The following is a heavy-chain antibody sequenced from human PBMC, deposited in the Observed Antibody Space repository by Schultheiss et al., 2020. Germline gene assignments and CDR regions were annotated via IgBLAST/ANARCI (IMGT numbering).Heavy chain of an antibody. J-gene: IGHJ4*02. V-gene: IGHV3-23*01. D-gene: IGHD6-19*01. CDR1: GFTFSSYA. CDR3: ARDQADSSGWYSGRDPPLFDY. CDR2: ISSSGSTI. Sequence: WGSLRLSCAASGFTFSSYAMSWVRQAPGKGLEWVSYISSSGSTIYYADSVKGRLTISRDNSKNTLYLQMNSLRAEDTAVYYCARDQADSSGWYSGRDPPLFDYWGQGTLVTVSS.